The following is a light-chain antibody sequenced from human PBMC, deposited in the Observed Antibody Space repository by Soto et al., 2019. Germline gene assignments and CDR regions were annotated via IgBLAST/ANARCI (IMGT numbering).Light chain of an antibody. J-gene: IGKJ2*01. CDR3: QRYDGY. CDR2: VAS. Sequence: DTQMTQSPSTLSASVGDTVTITCRARQNINNWLAWYQQKPEKVPKLLIYVASTLEDGVPSRFSGSRSGTEFTLTINSLQPDDFATYYCQRYDGYFGQGTKLEIK. V-gene: IGKV1-5*01. CDR1: QNINNW.